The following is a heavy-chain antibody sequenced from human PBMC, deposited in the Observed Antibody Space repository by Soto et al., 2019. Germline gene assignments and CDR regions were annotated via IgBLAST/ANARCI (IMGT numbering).Heavy chain of an antibody. D-gene: IGHD1-26*01. Sequence: ASVKVSCKASGYTFNNYIVTWVRQAPGQRLEWMGWITAYKGNTNYARKFEGRVTMTTDPSTSTAYMELRSLTSDDTAVYYCAGQRGELTGDGNYYYYIDGWGKGPTVTVSS. CDR2: ITAYKGNT. V-gene: IGHV1-18*01. CDR1: GYTFNNYI. CDR3: AGQRGELTGDGNYYYYIDG. J-gene: IGHJ6*03.